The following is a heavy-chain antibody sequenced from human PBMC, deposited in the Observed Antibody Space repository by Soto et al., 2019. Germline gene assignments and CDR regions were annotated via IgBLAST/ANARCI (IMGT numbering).Heavy chain of an antibody. Sequence: GGSLRLSCAASGFTFSGYSMNWVRQAPGKGLEWVSSISSSSRYIYYADSVRGRFTISRDNAKNSLYLQMNSLRAEDTAVYYCARGKEHIVVVTAINYWGQGTLVTVSS. V-gene: IGHV3-21*01. J-gene: IGHJ4*02. CDR3: ARGKEHIVVVTAINY. CDR1: GFTFSGYS. D-gene: IGHD2-21*02. CDR2: ISSSSRYI.